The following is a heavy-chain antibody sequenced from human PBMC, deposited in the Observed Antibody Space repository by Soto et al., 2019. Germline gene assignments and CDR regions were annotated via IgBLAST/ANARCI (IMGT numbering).Heavy chain of an antibody. D-gene: IGHD5-18*01. CDR3: ARVKRDTAGFDP. J-gene: IGHJ5*02. V-gene: IGHV4-59*01. CDR1: GGSISSYY. Sequence: PSETLSLTCTVSGGSISSYYWSWIRQPPGKGLEWIGYIYYSGSTNYNPSLKSRVTISVDTSKNQFSLKLSSVTAADTAVYYCARVKRDTAGFDPWGRGTLVTVSS. CDR2: IYYSGST.